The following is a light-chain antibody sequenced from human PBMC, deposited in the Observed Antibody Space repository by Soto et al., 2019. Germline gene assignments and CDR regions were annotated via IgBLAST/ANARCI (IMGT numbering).Light chain of an antibody. V-gene: IGKV3-15*01. J-gene: IGKJ1*01. CDR1: QSVAIN. CDR3: QQCNNWPRT. CDR2: GAS. Sequence: KMLKQSPGTLSVSTGDRVTLSCRSSQSVAINLAWYQQRAGQAPRLLVYGASTKATDMPGRFSGSGSGTEFTLTISSLQSEDFAFYYCQQCNNWPRTFGQGTMVDI.